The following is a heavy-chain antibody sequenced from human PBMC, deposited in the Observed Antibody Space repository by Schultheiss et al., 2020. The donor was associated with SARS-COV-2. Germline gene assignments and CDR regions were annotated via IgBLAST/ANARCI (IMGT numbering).Heavy chain of an antibody. CDR3: ARLLWSPFYYYGMDV. CDR1: GGSISSSNW. Sequence: SETLSLTCTVSGGSISSSNWWSWVRQPPGKGLEWIGYIYYSGSTNYNPSLKSRVTISVDTSKNQFSLKLSSVTAADTAVYYCARLLWSPFYYYGMDVWGQGTTVTVSS. CDR2: IYYSGST. V-gene: IGHV4-4*02. D-gene: IGHD2-15*01. J-gene: IGHJ6*02.